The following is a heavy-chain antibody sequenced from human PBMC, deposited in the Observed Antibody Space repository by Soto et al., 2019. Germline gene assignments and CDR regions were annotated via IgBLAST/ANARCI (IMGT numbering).Heavy chain of an antibody. CDR3: GGGSDGAVDY. D-gene: IGHD4-17*01. CDR2: ISRSSDSI. J-gene: IGHJ4*02. V-gene: IGHV3-21*01. Sequence: VQLVQSGGGLVKPGGSLRLSCAASGYTFSNYDMNWVRQAPGKGLEWVSSISRSSDSINYADSVKGRFTISRDNAKNSLYLQMNSLGAEDTAVYWCGGGSDGAVDYWGQGTLVTVSS. CDR1: GYTFSNYD.